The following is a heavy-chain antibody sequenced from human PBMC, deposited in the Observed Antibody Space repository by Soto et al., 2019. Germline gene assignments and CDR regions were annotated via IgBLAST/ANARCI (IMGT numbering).Heavy chain of an antibody. CDR2: ISSSSSNI. V-gene: IGHV3-21*01. J-gene: IGHJ5*02. CDR3: AREVGLCSSTSCYDWFDP. CDR1: GFTFSSYS. D-gene: IGHD2-2*01. Sequence: GGSLRLSCAASGFTFSSYSMNWVRQAPGKGLEWVSSISSSSSNIYYADSVKGRFTISRDNAKNSLYLQMNSLRAEDTAVYYCAREVGLCSSTSCYDWFDPWGQGTLVTVSS.